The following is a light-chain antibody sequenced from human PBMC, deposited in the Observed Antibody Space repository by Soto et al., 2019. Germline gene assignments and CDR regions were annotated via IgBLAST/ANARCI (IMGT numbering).Light chain of an antibody. Sequence: EIVLTQSPGTLSLSPGERATLSCRASQSVSSSYLAWYQQKPGQAPRLLIYGASSRATGIPDRFSGSGSGTDFPLTISRLEPEVFAVYYCQQYGSSPFTSAPGTKVDIK. CDR2: GAS. CDR3: QQYGSSPFT. V-gene: IGKV3-20*01. J-gene: IGKJ3*01. CDR1: QSVSSSY.